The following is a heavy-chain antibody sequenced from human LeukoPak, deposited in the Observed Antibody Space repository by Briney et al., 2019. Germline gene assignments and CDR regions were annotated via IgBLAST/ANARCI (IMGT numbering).Heavy chain of an antibody. CDR1: GGSISSSSYY. CDR3: VRGSTLRHYQY. D-gene: IGHD3-16*01. V-gene: IGHV4-39*01. Sequence: SETLSLTCTVSGGSISSSSYYWGWIRRPPGKGLEWIGSIYYSGSTYYNPSLKSRTTVSVDTSKNQFSLKLSSVTAADTAVYYCVRGSTLRHYQYWGQGTLVNVSS. CDR2: IYYSGST. J-gene: IGHJ4*02.